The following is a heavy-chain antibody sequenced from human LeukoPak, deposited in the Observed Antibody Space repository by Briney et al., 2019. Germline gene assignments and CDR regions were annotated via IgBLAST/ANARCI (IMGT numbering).Heavy chain of an antibody. CDR1: GGSISSYY. V-gene: IGHV4-4*07. CDR3: ARDIVVVGDYYYGMDV. J-gene: IGHJ6*02. D-gene: IGHD2-2*01. CDR2: IYTSGST. Sequence: SETLSLTCTVSGGSISSYYWSWIRQPAGKGLEWIGRIYTSGSTNYNPSPKSRVTMSVDTSKNQFSLKLSSVTAADTAVYYCARDIVVVGDYYYGMDVWGQGTTVTVSS.